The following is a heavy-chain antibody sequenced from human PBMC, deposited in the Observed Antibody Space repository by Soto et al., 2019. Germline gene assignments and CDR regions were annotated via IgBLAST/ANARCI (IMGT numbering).Heavy chain of an antibody. CDR1: GIAFSYYG. CDR2: ISNDGSNK. Sequence: QVQLVESGGGVVQPGRSLRLSCAASGIAFSYYGMHWVRQAPGKGLEWVAVISNDGSNKYYADSVKGRFTISRDNSNNTLYLKMNSLGPEDTAVFYCALGFFSGCHWCYLDSWGQGTLVTV. J-gene: IGHJ4*02. V-gene: IGHV3-30*03. CDR3: ALGFFSGCHWCYLDS. D-gene: IGHD3-22*01.